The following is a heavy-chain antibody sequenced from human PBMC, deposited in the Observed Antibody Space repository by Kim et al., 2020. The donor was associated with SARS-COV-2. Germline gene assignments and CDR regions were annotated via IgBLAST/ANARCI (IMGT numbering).Heavy chain of an antibody. CDR3: ASGQYSSSWYVFDY. Sequence: NTTLKSRVTIAVDTSKNQFSLKLSSVTAADTAVYYCASGQYSSSWYVFDYWGQGTLVTVSS. D-gene: IGHD6-13*01. J-gene: IGHJ4*02. V-gene: IGHV4-4*09.